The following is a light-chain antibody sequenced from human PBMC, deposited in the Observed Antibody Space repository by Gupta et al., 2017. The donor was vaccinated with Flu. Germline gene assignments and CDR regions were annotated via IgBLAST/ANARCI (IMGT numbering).Light chain of an antibody. CDR2: GAS. V-gene: IGKV3-15*01. J-gene: IGKJ2*01. CDR3: QHYRHWPL. Sequence: PATLSVSPGERVTLACSASESVSINLAWYQRKPGQPPRLLIYGASNRAAGVPARFSGSGSGTDFTLTISSLESEDSAIYDCQHYRHWPLFGQGTKLEIK. CDR1: ESVSIN.